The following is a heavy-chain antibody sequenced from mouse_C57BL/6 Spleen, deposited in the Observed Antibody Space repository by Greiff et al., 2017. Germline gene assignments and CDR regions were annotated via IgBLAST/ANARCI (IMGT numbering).Heavy chain of an antibody. CDR1: GFTFSSYA. J-gene: IGHJ3*01. Sequence: EVKVVESGGGLVKPGGSLKLSCAASGFTFSSYAMSWVRQTPEKRLEWVATISDGGSYTYYPDNVKGRFTISSDNAKNNLYLQMSHLKSEDTALYYCARECDSNYPWFAYWGQGTLVTVSA. D-gene: IGHD2-5*01. CDR3: ARECDSNYPWFAY. CDR2: ISDGGSYT. V-gene: IGHV5-4*01.